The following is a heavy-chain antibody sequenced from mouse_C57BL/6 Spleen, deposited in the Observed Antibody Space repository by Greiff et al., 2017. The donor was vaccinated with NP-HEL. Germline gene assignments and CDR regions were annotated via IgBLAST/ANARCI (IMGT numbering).Heavy chain of an antibody. CDR3: ARCPNYYGSSYTYFDY. CDR2: IDPSDSET. Sequence: QVQLKQPGAELVRPGSSVKLSCKASGYTFTSYWMHWVKQRPIQGLEWIGNIDPSDSETHYNQKFKDKATLTVDKSSSTAYMQLSSLTSEDSAVYYCARCPNYYGSSYTYFDYWGQGTTRTVSS. J-gene: IGHJ2*01. D-gene: IGHD1-1*01. CDR1: GYTFTSYW. V-gene: IGHV1-52*01.